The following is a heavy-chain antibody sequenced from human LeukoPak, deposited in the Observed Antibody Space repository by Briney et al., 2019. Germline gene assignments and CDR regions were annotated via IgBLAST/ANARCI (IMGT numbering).Heavy chain of an antibody. CDR3: ARDSSYYYGSGSYYNRPGYYFDY. Sequence: SVKVSCKASGGTFSSYAISWVRQAPGQGLEWMGGIIPSFGTANYAQKFQGRVTITADESTSTAYMELSSLRSEDTAVYYCARDSSYYYGSGSYYNRPGYYFDYWGQGTLVTVSS. CDR1: GGTFSSYA. J-gene: IGHJ4*02. V-gene: IGHV1-69*13. CDR2: IIPSFGTA. D-gene: IGHD3-10*01.